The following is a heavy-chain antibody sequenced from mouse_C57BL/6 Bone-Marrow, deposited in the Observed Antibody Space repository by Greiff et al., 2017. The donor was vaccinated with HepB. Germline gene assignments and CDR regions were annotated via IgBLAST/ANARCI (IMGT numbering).Heavy chain of an antibody. CDR2: INPNNGGT. CDR3: AGTVVATDY. D-gene: IGHD1-1*01. CDR1: GYTFTDYN. J-gene: IGHJ2*01. Sequence: VHVKQSGPELVKPGASVKMSCKASGYTFTDYNMHWVKQSHGKSLEWIGYINPNNGGTSYNQKFKGKATLTVNKSSSTAYMELRSLTSEDSAVYYCAGTVVATDYWGQGTTLTVSS. V-gene: IGHV1-22*01.